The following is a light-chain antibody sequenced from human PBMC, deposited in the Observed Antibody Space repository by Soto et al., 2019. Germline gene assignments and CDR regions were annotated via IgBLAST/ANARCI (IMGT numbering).Light chain of an antibody. J-gene: IGKJ1*01. CDR2: DAS. Sequence: DIQMTQSPSTLSASVGDRVTITCRASQSLRTRLAWYQQKPGKAPKLLVYDASSLESGVPSRFSGSGSGTEFTLTISSLQPGDVATYYWQQYNSYWTYGQGTKVEIK. V-gene: IGKV1-5*01. CDR1: QSLRTR. CDR3: QQYNSYWT.